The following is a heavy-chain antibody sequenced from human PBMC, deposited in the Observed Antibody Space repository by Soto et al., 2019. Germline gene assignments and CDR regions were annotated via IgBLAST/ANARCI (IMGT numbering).Heavy chain of an antibody. Sequence: ASVKVSCKASGGTFSSYAISWVRQAPGQGLEWMGGIIPIFGTANYAQKFQGRVTITADESTSTAYMELNSLRSGDTAVYYCARVLYYDILTGPLDYWGQGTLVTVSS. CDR3: ARVLYYDILTGPLDY. V-gene: IGHV1-69*13. CDR2: IIPIFGTA. D-gene: IGHD3-9*01. CDR1: GGTFSSYA. J-gene: IGHJ4*02.